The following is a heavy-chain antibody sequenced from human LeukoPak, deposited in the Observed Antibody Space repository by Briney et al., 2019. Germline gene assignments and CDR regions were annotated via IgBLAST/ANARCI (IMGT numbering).Heavy chain of an antibody. Sequence: PGGSVRLSCAASGFTFSDYNMSWIRQAPGKGLEWVSYISSSGSTIYYADSVKGRFTISRDNAKNSLYLQMNSLRAEDTAVYYCARSRLYRSSGYSYGYWGQGTLVTVSS. J-gene: IGHJ4*02. CDR1: GFTFSDYN. V-gene: IGHV3-11*01. CDR3: ARSRLYRSSGYSYGY. CDR2: ISSSGSTI. D-gene: IGHD5-18*01.